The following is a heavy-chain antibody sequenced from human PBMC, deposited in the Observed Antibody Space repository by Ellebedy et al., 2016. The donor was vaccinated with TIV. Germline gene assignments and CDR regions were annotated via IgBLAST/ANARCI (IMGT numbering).Heavy chain of an antibody. J-gene: IGHJ3*02. CDR1: GFTFSSYG. CDR2: ISYDGSNK. CDR3: AKENYISGWQDAFDI. D-gene: IGHD6-19*01. Sequence: PGGSLRLSCAASGFTFSSYGMHWVRQAPGKGLEWVAVISYDGSNKYYADSVKGRFTVSREDPKNTLYLQMNSLRAEDTAVYYCAKENYISGWQDAFDIWGQGTMVTVSS. V-gene: IGHV3-30*18.